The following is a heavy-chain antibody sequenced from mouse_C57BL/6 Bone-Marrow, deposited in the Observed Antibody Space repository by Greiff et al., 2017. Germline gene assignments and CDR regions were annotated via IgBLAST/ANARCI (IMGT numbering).Heavy chain of an antibody. V-gene: IGHV5-6*02. CDR3: ARRPYDGYYYAMDY. J-gene: IGHJ4*01. Sequence: EVKLMESGGDLVKPGGSLKLSCAASGFTFSSYGMSWVRQTPDKRLEWVATISSGGSYTYYPDSVKGRFTISRDNAKNTLYLQMSSLKSEDTAMYYCARRPYDGYYYAMDYWGQGTSVTVSS. CDR2: ISSGGSYT. D-gene: IGHD2-3*01. CDR1: GFTFSSYG.